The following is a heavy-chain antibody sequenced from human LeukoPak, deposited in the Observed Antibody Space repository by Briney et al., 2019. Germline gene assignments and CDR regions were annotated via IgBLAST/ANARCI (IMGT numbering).Heavy chain of an antibody. CDR3: ARVRYVLRYFDWLLDY. V-gene: IGHV1-2*02. D-gene: IGHD3-9*01. J-gene: IGHJ4*02. Sequence: ASVKVSCKASGYTFTGYYMHWVRQAPGQGLERMGWINPNSGGTNYAQKFQGRVTMTRDTSISTAYMELSRLRSDDTAVYYCARVRYVLRYFDWLLDYWGQGTLVTVSS. CDR2: INPNSGGT. CDR1: GYTFTGYY.